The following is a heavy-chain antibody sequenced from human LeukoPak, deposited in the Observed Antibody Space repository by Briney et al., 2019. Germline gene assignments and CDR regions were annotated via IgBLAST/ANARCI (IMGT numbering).Heavy chain of an antibody. D-gene: IGHD4-23*01. V-gene: IGHV1-2*02. CDR3: ARDLFTLYGGNSGFHFDY. CDR1: GYTFTGYY. J-gene: IGHJ4*02. CDR2: INPNSGVT. Sequence: GASVTLSCKASGYTFTGYYMHWVRQAPGQGLEWMGWINPNSGVTNYAQKFQGRVTMTRDTSISTAYMELSSLRSDDTAVYYCARDLFTLYGGNSGFHFDYWGQGALVTVSS.